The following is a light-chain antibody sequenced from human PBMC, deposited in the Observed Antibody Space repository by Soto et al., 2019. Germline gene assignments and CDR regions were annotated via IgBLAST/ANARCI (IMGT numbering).Light chain of an antibody. CDR3: QQYHWAPDT. CDR2: GAS. J-gene: IGKJ5*01. Sequence: EIVLTQSPGTLSLSPGERATLSCRASQIVGGDTLAWFRQRPGQAPSLVIYGASNRAAGIPDRFSGSGSGTDFTLTVSRLEPEDFAMYYCQQYHWAPDTFGQGTRLEMK. CDR1: QIVGGDT. V-gene: IGKV3-20*01.